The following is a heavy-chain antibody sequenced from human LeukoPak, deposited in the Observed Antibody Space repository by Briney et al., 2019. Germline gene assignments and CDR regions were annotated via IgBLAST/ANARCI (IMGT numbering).Heavy chain of an antibody. D-gene: IGHD4-17*01. CDR1: GFTFSNYS. J-gene: IGHJ2*01. Sequence: TGGSLRLSCAASGFTFSNYSLNWVRQAPGKGLEWVSSISSSNTYIYYGDSIKGRFTISRDNAKNSLYLQMNSLRAEDTAVYYCARVGDDYAEHRWYFDLWGRGTLVSVFS. CDR2: ISSSNTYI. V-gene: IGHV3-21*01. CDR3: ARVGDDYAEHRWYFDL.